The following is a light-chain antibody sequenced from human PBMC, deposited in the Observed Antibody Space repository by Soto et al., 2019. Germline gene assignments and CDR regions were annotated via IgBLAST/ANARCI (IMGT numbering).Light chain of an antibody. Sequence: DIQMTQSPSTLSASVGDRVTITCRASQSINNWLAWYQQKPGKTPKLLLYDASNLGGGVPSRFSGSGSGTEYTLTISSLQPDDFATYYCQQYKNSSPWTFGQGTKVEIK. CDR1: QSINNW. V-gene: IGKV1-5*01. CDR3: QQYKNSSPWT. CDR2: DAS. J-gene: IGKJ1*01.